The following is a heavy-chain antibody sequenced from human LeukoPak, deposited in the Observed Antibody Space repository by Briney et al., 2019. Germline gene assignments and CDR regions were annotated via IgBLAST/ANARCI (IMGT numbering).Heavy chain of an antibody. Sequence: SQTLSLTCTVSGGSISSGSYFWSWIRQPAGKGLEWIGRIYTSGSTDYNPSLKGRVAISVDTSKNQFSLKLGSVPAADTAVYYCARDSEIPYCGGDCYLDYWGQGTLVTVSS. CDR3: ARDSEIPYCGGDCYLDY. D-gene: IGHD2-21*02. CDR1: GGSISSGSYF. V-gene: IGHV4-61*02. J-gene: IGHJ4*02. CDR2: IYTSGST.